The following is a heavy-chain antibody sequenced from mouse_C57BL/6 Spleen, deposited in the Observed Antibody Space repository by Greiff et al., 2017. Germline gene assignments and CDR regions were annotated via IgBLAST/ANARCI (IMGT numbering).Heavy chain of an antibody. CDR2: INPNNGGT. D-gene: IGHD1-1*01. J-gene: IGHJ2*01. Sequence: EVQLQQSGPELVKPGASVKMSCKASGYTFTDYNMHWVKQSHGKSLEWIGYINPNNGGTSYNQKFKGKATLTVNKSSSTAYMELRSLTSEDSAVYYCARFTTVVAKGYYFDYWGQGTTLTVSS. V-gene: IGHV1-22*01. CDR3: ARFTTVVAKGYYFDY. CDR1: GYTFTDYN.